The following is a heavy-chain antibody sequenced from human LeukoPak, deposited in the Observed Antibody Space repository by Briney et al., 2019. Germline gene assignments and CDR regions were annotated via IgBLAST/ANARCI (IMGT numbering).Heavy chain of an antibody. CDR2: ITDSGGST. CDR3: AKSPRRSTYSEILDY. D-gene: IGHD1-1*01. Sequence: SGGSLRLSCAASGFTFSSYAMSWVRQTPGKGLEWVSGITDSGGSTNYADSVKGRFTISRDNSKSSLYLQMNSLRVEDTAVYYCAKSPRRSTYSEILDYWGQGTLVTDSS. V-gene: IGHV3-23*01. J-gene: IGHJ4*02. CDR1: GFTFSSYA.